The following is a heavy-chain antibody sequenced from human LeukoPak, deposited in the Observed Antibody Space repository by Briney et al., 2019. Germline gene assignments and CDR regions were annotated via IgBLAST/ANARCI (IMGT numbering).Heavy chain of an antibody. CDR2: IRSVGSNK. CDR3: AKARIAVAVREDLDH. CDR1: GFTFSSYG. D-gene: IGHD6-19*01. Sequence: GGSLRLSCAASGFTFSSYGMHWVRQAPGKGLEWVAFIRSVGSNKYYGDSVKGRFTISRDNSKNTLYLQMNSLRPEDTAVFYCAKARIAVAVREDLDHWGQGTLVTVSS. J-gene: IGHJ4*02. V-gene: IGHV3-30*02.